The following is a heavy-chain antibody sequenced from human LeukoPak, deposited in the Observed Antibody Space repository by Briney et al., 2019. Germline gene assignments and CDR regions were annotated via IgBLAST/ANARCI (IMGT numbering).Heavy chain of an antibody. J-gene: IGHJ4*02. V-gene: IGHV1-46*03. CDR3: ACIAAAGTPFDY. Sequence: GASVKVSCKASGYTFTSYYMHWVRQAPGQGLEWMGIINPSGGSTSYAQKFQGRATMTRDTSTSTVYMELSSLRSEDTAVYYCACIAAAGTPFDYWGQGTLVTVSS. D-gene: IGHD6-13*01. CDR1: GYTFTSYY. CDR2: INPSGGST.